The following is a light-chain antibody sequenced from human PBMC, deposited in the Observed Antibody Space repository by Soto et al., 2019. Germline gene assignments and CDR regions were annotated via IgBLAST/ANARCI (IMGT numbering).Light chain of an antibody. V-gene: IGKV3-11*01. CDR3: QQRSNWPPKLT. CDR2: DAS. Sequence: EIVLTQSPATLSLSPGERATLSCRASQSVSSYLAWYQQKPGQAPRLLIYDASNRATGIPARFSGSGSGTDFTLIISSIEPEDVAVYYWQQRSNWPPKLTFGGGTKVEIK. J-gene: IGKJ4*01. CDR1: QSVSSY.